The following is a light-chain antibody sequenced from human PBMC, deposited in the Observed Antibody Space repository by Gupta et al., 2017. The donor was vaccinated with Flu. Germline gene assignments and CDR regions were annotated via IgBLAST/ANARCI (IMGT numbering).Light chain of an antibody. Sequence: EIVLTQSPDFQSVTPKERVTITCRASQNIGGALHWYQQKPDQSPKVLIKYASQSFSGVPSRFSGSGSGTDFTLTINGLETEDAATYYCHQSNDLPWTFGQGTKVEIK. V-gene: IGKV6-21*01. CDR1: QNIGGA. CDR2: YAS. CDR3: HQSNDLPWT. J-gene: IGKJ1*01.